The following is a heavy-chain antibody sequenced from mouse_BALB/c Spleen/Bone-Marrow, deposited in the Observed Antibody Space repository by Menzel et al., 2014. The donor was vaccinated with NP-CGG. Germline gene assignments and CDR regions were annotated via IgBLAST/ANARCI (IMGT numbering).Heavy chain of an antibody. CDR2: ISSDSSTI. D-gene: IGHD2-1*01. J-gene: IGHJ1*01. Sequence: EVKLMESGGGLVQPGGSRKLSCAASGFTFSSFGMHWVRQAPEKGLEWVAYISSDSSTIYYADTVKGRFTISRDNPKNTLFLQMTSLRSEDTAMYYCAREGDYGNYWYFDVWGAGTTVTVSS. CDR3: AREGDYGNYWYFDV. V-gene: IGHV5-17*02. CDR1: GFTFSSFG.